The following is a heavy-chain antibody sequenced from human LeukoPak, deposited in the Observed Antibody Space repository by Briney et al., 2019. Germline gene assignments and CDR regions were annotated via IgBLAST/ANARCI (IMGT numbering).Heavy chain of an antibody. J-gene: IGHJ4*02. CDR1: GFTFSSYS. V-gene: IGHV3-21*01. Sequence: PGGSLRLSCAASGFTFSSYSMNWVRQAPGKGLEWVSSISSSSSYIYYADSVKGRFTISRDNAKNSLYLQMNSLRAEDTAVYYCARAPLYRGNRHLFFDCWGQGTLVTVSS. CDR2: ISSSSSYI. CDR3: ARAPLYRGNRHLFFDC. D-gene: IGHD4-23*01.